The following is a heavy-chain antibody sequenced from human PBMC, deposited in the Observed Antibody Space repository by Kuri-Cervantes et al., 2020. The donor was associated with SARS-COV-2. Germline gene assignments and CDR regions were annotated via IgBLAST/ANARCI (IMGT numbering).Heavy chain of an antibody. CDR1: GFTFSDHY. Sequence: GESLKISCAASGFTFSDHYMDWVRQAPGKGLEWVGRTSNKANSYTTEYAASVKGRFTISRDDSKNSLYLQMNSLKTEDTAVYYCARGNYYDSSGYFYYYGMDVWGQGTTVTVSS. V-gene: IGHV3-72*01. CDR2: TSNKANSYTT. CDR3: ARGNYYDSSGYFYYYGMDV. D-gene: IGHD3-22*01. J-gene: IGHJ6*02.